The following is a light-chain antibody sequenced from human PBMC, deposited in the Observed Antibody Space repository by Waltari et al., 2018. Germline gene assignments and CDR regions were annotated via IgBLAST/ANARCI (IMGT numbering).Light chain of an antibody. CDR2: RSD. Sequence: QSVLTQTPSASGTPGQRVTISCSGSASNIGGNLVTWYQQLPGKAPKLLIYRSDLRPSGVPDRFSGSKSGTSASLAISGLQSEDEADYFCASWDDSLNGHWVFGGGTKVTVL. V-gene: IGLV1-44*01. J-gene: IGLJ3*02. CDR1: ASNIGGNL. CDR3: ASWDDSLNGHWV.